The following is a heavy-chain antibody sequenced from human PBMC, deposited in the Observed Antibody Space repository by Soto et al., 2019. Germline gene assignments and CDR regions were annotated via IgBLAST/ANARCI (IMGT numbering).Heavy chain of an antibody. Sequence: ASVKVSCKASGYTLTSYVISGARQAQGQGLEWMGWISAYNGNTIYAQKLQGRVTMTTDTSTSTAYMELRSLRSDDTAVYYCARDSGSGWLSFDYWGQGTLVTVSS. D-gene: IGHD6-19*01. CDR1: GYTLTSYV. V-gene: IGHV1-18*04. J-gene: IGHJ4*02. CDR2: ISAYNGNT. CDR3: ARDSGSGWLSFDY.